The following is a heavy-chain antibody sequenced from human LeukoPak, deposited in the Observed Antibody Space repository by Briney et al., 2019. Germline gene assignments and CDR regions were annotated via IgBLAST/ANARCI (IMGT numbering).Heavy chain of an antibody. J-gene: IGHJ6*03. D-gene: IGHD3-10*01. V-gene: IGHV4-34*01. CDR3: ARVYLWFGDSGYMDV. CDR2: INHSGST. Sequence: SETLSLTCAVYGGSFSGYYWSWIRQPPGKGLEWIGEINHSGSTNYNPSLKSRVTISVDTSKNQFSLKLSSVTAADTAVYYCARVYLWFGDSGYMDVWGKGTTVTVSS. CDR1: GGSFSGYY.